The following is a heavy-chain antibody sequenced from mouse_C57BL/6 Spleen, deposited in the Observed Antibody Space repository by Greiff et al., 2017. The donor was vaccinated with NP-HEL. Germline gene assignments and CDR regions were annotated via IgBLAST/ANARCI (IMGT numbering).Heavy chain of an antibody. D-gene: IGHD4-1*01. Sequence: VKLVESGPELVKPGASVKISCKASGYAFSSSWMNWVKQRPGKGLEWIGRIYPGDGDTNYNGKFKGKATLTADKSSSTAYMQLSSLTSEDSAVYFCAREGLGRGYFDVWGTGTTVTVSS. CDR1: GYAFSSSW. CDR2: IYPGDGDT. V-gene: IGHV1-82*01. CDR3: AREGLGRGYFDV. J-gene: IGHJ1*03.